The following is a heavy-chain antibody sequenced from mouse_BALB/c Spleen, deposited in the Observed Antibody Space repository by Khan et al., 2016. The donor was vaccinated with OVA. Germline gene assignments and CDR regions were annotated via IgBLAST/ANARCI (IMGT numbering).Heavy chain of an antibody. CDR3: SRTARIKY. V-gene: IGHV3-1*02. Sequence: EVQLVESGPGLVKPSQSLSLSCTVTGYSITSGYGWNWIRQFPGNKLEWMGYISYSGSTNYNPSLKSRISFTPDTSKNQVYLQLNSVTTEDTATYYRSRTARIKYWGQGTTLTFS. J-gene: IGHJ2*01. CDR2: ISYSGST. CDR1: GYSITSGYG. D-gene: IGHD1-2*01.